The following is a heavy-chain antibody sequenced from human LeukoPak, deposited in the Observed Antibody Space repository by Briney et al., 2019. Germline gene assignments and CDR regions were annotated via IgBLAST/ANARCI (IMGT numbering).Heavy chain of an antibody. CDR1: AYSISRGYY. D-gene: IGHD3-10*01. Sequence: PSETLSLTCAVSAYSISRGYYWGWIRQPPGKGLEWIGTIYHSGSTYYNPSLKSRVSLSVQTSKNQFSLKLSSVTAADTAFYYCARVDLNGSGSPFVYGARETLVTVSS. CDR3: ARVDLNGSGSPFVY. CDR2: IYHSGST. V-gene: IGHV4-38-2*01. J-gene: IGHJ4*02.